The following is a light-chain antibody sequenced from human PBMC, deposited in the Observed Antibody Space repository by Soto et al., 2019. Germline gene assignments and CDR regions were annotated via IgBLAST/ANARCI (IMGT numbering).Light chain of an antibody. V-gene: IGKV1-9*01. CDR2: AAS. Sequence: QSPSFLSASVGDRVTITCRASQGISYFLAWYQQKPGKAPKLLIYAASTLQSGVPSRFSGSGSGTEFTLTISCLQPDDFATYYCQQYNSYSQTFGQGTKVDIK. CDR1: QGISYF. J-gene: IGKJ1*01. CDR3: QQYNSYSQT.